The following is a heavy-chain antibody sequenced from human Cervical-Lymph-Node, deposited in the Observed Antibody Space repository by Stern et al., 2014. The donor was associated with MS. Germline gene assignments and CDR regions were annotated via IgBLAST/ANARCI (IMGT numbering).Heavy chain of an antibody. J-gene: IGHJ4*02. CDR2: IWYDGTNK. CDR3: AREDYAWGSPEY. CDR1: GFTFSSYV. V-gene: IGHV3-33*01. Sequence: QVQLVQSGGGVVQPGRSLRLSCAASGFTFSSYVMHWVRQAPGKGLERVAVIWYDGTNKNYADSVKGRFTISRDNSKNTLHLQMNSLRVEDTAVYYCAREDYAWGSPEYWGQGTLVSVSS. D-gene: IGHD3-16*01.